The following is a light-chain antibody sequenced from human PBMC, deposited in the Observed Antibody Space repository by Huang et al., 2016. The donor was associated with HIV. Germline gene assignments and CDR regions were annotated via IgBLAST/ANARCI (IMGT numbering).Light chain of an antibody. Sequence: VVLTQSPLYLSVTLGQPASISCRSSQSLIHSNDNTYLNWFQQRPGQAPRRLISQVSRRDSGVPDRFSGSGSGTDFTLKISRVEAEDVGVYYCMQGTHLFTFGGGTRVDIK. CDR2: QVS. CDR1: QSLIHSNDNTY. J-gene: IGKJ4*01. CDR3: MQGTHLFT. V-gene: IGKV2-30*02.